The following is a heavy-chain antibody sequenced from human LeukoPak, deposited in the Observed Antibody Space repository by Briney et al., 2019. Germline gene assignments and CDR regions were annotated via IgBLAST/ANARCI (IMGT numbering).Heavy chain of an antibody. CDR1: GGSFSSGGYY. Sequence: SETLSLTCTVSGGSFSSGGYYWSWIRQHPGKGLEWIGYIYYSGSTYYNPSLKTRVTISVDTSKSQFSLKLNSVTAADTAVYYCARGQNNYGYLGLGDWGQGTLVTVSS. D-gene: IGHD5-18*01. CDR2: IYYSGST. V-gene: IGHV4-31*03. J-gene: IGHJ4*02. CDR3: ARGQNNYGYLGLGD.